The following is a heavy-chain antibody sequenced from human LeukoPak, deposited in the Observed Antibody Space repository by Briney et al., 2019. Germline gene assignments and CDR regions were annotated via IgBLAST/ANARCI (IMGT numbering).Heavy chain of an antibody. CDR2: IYYSGST. CDR3: ARGEIAAAGSYYYYYGMDV. Sequence: PSETLSLTCTVSGGSISSYYWSWIRQPPGKGLEWIGYIYYSGSTNYNPSLKSRVTISVDTSKNQFSLKLSSVTAADTAVYYCARGEIAAAGSYYYYYGMDVWGQGTTVTVPS. CDR1: GGSISSYY. D-gene: IGHD6-13*01. V-gene: IGHV4-59*01. J-gene: IGHJ6*02.